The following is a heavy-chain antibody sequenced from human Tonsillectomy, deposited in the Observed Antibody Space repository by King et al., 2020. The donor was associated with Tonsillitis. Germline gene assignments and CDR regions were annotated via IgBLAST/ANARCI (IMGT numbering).Heavy chain of an antibody. CDR2: INPAGGGP. V-gene: IGHV1-46*03. CDR1: GYTFTFTNYH. D-gene: IGHD2-2*01. Sequence: VQLVESGAEVKKPGASVKLSCKASGYTFTFTNYHIHWVRQAPGQGLEWLGIINPAGGGPGYAQKFQGRVTMTRDTSASTVYLELSSLRSEDTAMYYCTRALRPDIEGVTDTYYGLDVWGQGTTVTVSS. J-gene: IGHJ6*02. CDR3: TRALRPDIEGVTDTYYGLDV.